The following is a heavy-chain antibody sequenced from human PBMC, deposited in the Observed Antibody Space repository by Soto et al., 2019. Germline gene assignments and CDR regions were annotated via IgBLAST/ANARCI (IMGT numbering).Heavy chain of an antibody. D-gene: IGHD3-22*01. V-gene: IGHV4-31*03. J-gene: IGHJ5*02. CDR2: IYYSGST. Sequence: SETLSLTCTVSGGSISSGGYYWSWIRQHPGKGLEWIGYIYYSGSTYYNPSLKSRVTISVDTSNNQFSLKLSSVTAADTAVYYCARGLMNYYDSSGYSRGQYNWFDPWGQGTLVTVSS. CDR3: ARGLMNYYDSSGYSRGQYNWFDP. CDR1: GGSISSGGYY.